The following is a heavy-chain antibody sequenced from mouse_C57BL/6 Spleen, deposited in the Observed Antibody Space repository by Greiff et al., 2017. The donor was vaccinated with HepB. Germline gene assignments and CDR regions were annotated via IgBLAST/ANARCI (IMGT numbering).Heavy chain of an antibody. Sequence: QVQLQQSGAELVKPGASVKLSCKASGYTFTEYTIHWVKQRSGQGLEWIGWFYPGSGSIKYNEKFKDKATLTADKSTSTVYMEFSRLTSEDSAVYFCARHEYPLYGYPQAMDYWGQGTSVTVSS. CDR1: GYTFTEYT. V-gene: IGHV1-62-2*01. J-gene: IGHJ4*01. CDR3: ARHEYPLYGYPQAMDY. CDR2: FYPGSGSI. D-gene: IGHD2-2*01.